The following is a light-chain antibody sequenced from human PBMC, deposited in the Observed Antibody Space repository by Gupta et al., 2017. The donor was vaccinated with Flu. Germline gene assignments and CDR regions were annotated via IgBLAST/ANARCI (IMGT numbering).Light chain of an antibody. CDR1: QGVLNSSNNKNY. V-gene: IGKV4-1*01. J-gene: IGKJ1*01. CDR3: QQYYSIPPWT. CDR2: WAS. Sequence: KSSQGVLNSSNNKNYLSWYQQKPGQPPKLLIYWASTRESGVPDRFSGSGSGTDFTLTISSLQAEDVAVYFCQQYYSIPPWTFGQGTKVEIK.